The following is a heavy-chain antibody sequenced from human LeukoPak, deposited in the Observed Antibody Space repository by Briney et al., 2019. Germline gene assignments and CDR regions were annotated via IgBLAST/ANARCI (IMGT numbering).Heavy chain of an antibody. Sequence: ASVKVSCKASGGTFSSYAISWVRQAPGQGLEWMGGIIPIFGTANYAQKFQGRVTITTDESTSTAYMELSSLRSEDTAVYYCAKDRYYDNSGSYYESGSWGQGTLVTVSS. CDR3: AKDRYYDNSGSYYESGS. D-gene: IGHD3-22*01. V-gene: IGHV1-69*05. J-gene: IGHJ5*02. CDR1: GGTFSSYA. CDR2: IIPIFGTA.